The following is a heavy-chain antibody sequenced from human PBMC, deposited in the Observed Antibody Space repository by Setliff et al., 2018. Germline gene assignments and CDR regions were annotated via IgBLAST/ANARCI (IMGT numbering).Heavy chain of an antibody. D-gene: IGHD2-2*01. J-gene: IGHJ3*02. Sequence: ASVKVSCKASGGNFNNYAINCVRQAPGQGLEWVGRIIPLFGTTNFAQEFQGRVTLTADESTETTYMDLGSLRSEDTAVYYCARGYQVTPPRADAFDIWGQGTLVTVSS. CDR1: GGNFNNYA. CDR2: IIPLFGTT. CDR3: ARGYQVTPPRADAFDI. V-gene: IGHV1-69*13.